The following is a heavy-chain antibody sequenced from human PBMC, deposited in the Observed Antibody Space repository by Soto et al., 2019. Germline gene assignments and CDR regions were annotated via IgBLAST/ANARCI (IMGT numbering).Heavy chain of an antibody. D-gene: IGHD3-10*01. V-gene: IGHV4-30-4*01. J-gene: IGHJ3*01. CDR2: IYYSGSA. CDR3: AREDGGHRLKAAFDF. CDR1: GYSISSGDYY. Sequence: QVQLQESGPGLVKPSQTLSLTCTVSGYSISSGDYYWSWIRQPPGKGLEWIGYIYYSGSAHYNPSLKSRVNISVDTSKNQFSLKVTSVTAADTAVYYCAREDGGHRLKAAFDFWGQGTMVTVSS.